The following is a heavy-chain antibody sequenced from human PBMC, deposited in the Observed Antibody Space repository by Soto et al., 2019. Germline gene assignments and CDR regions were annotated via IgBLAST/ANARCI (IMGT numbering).Heavy chain of an antibody. CDR2: IIPIFGTA. CDR3: ARDFIPGFDWSSGWFDP. Sequence: GASVKVSCKASGGTFSSYAISWVRQAPGQGLEWMGGIIPIFGTANYAQKFQGRVTITADKSTGTAYMELSSLRSEDTAVYYCARDFIPGFDWSSGWFDPWGQGILVTVSS. J-gene: IGHJ5*02. CDR1: GGTFSSYA. V-gene: IGHV1-69*06. D-gene: IGHD3-9*01.